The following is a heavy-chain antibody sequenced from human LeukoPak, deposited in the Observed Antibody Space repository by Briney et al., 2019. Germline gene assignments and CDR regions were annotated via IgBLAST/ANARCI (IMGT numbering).Heavy chain of an antibody. CDR3: ARDSGSGWRSYYYYGMDV. CDR1: GYTFTSYY. V-gene: IGHV1-2*02. J-gene: IGHJ6*02. D-gene: IGHD6-19*01. Sequence: ASVKVSCKASGYTFTSYYMHWVRQAPGQGLEWMGWINPNSGGTNYAQKFQGRVTMTRDTSISTAYMELSRLRSDDTAVYYCARDSGSGWRSYYYYGMDVWGQGTTVTVSS. CDR2: INPNSGGT.